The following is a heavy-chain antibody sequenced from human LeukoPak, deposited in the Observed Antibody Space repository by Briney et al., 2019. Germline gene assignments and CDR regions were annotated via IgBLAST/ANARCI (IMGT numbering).Heavy chain of an antibody. CDR1: GYSISSGYY. J-gene: IGHJ4*02. CDR3: ARAYYDFWSGYYTIDYFDY. D-gene: IGHD3-3*01. CDR2: IYHSGST. Sequence: SETLSLTCTVSGYSISSGYYWGWIRQPPGKGLEWIGSIYHSGSTYYNPSLKSRVTISVDTSKSQFSLKLSSVTAADTAVYYCARAYYDFWSGYYTIDYFDYWGQGTLVTVSS. V-gene: IGHV4-38-2*02.